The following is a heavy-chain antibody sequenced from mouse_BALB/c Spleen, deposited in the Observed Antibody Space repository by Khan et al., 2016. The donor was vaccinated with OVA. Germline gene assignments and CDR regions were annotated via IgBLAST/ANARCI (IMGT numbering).Heavy chain of an antibody. V-gene: IGHV3-2*02. CDR3: ARSLYYIGGYAMDY. CDR2: ISSSGTT. CDR1: DYSITSDYA. Sequence: DVQLQESGPGLVTPSQSLSLTCTVTDYSITSDYAWNWLRQFPGNKLEWMGYISSSGTTSSNPTLKSRISITRDTSKNQFFLQLKTVTTEDTATYYCARSLYYIGGYAMDYWGRGTSVTVSS. D-gene: IGHD2-1*01. J-gene: IGHJ4*01.